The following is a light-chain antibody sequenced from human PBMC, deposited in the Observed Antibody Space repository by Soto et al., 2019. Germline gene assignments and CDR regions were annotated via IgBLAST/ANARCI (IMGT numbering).Light chain of an antibody. Sequence: DIQMTQSPSPLSASIGDRVTITGRASQNINNWIAWYQQKPGKAPKFLIYDASTLESGVPSRFSGSGFGTEFSLTTVSLQPDDFGSYYSQHTWTFGQGTTVEMK. CDR1: QNINNW. CDR3: QHTWT. CDR2: DAS. J-gene: IGKJ1*01. V-gene: IGKV1-5*01.